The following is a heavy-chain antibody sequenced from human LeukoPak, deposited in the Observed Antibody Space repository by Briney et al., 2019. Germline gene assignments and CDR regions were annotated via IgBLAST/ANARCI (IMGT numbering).Heavy chain of an antibody. CDR3: ARHEVGGDSSSGYEYYYYMDV. CDR1: GYTFTNYW. V-gene: IGHV5-51*01. Sequence: GESLKTSCKASGYTFTNYWIGWVRQMPGKGLEWMGIIYPDDSGTKYSPSFQGHVTISVDESISTAYLQWSSLKASDTAIYYCARHEVGGDSSSGYEYYYYMDVWGKGTAVTVFS. CDR2: IYPDDSGT. J-gene: IGHJ6*03. D-gene: IGHD3-3*01.